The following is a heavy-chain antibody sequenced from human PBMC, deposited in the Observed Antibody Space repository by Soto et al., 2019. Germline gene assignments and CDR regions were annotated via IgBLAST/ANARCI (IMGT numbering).Heavy chain of an antibody. Sequence: EVQLLESGGGLVQPGGSLRLSCAASGFTFSSDAMSWVRQAPGKGLGWVSAISGSGGSTYFADSEKGRFTISRDNSKNTLYLQMNSLRAEDTAIYYCAKQKTTVTRYDAFDIWGQGTMVTVSP. J-gene: IGHJ3*02. D-gene: IGHD4-17*01. CDR2: ISGSGGST. CDR3: AKQKTTVTRYDAFDI. V-gene: IGHV3-23*01. CDR1: GFTFSSDA.